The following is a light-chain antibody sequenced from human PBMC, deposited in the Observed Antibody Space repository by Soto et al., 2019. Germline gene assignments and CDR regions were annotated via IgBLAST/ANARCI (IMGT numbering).Light chain of an antibody. J-gene: IGLJ3*02. CDR1: SSDVGGYNY. CDR3: CSYTSSSINWV. CDR2: EVN. Sequence: QSALTQPASGSGSPGQSITISCTGTSSDVGGYNYVSWYQQYPGKAPKLMIYEVNNRPSGVSNRFSGSKSGNTASLTISGLQAEDEAEYYCCSYTSSSINWVFGGGTKLTVL. V-gene: IGLV2-14*01.